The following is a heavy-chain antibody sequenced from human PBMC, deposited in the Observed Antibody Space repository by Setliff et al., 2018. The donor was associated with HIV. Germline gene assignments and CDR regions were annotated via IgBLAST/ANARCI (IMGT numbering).Heavy chain of an antibody. J-gene: IGHJ4*02. CDR2: IYHSGIT. CDR3: ARDLLGSSSLVDY. CDR1: GGSISSGGYY. D-gene: IGHD6-6*01. V-gene: IGHV4-31*03. Sequence: KPSETLSLTCTVSGGSISSGGYYWSWIRQHPGKGLEWIGYIYHSGITYYNPSLKSRVIISLDTSKNQISLKLNSVTAADTAVYYCARDLLGSSSLVDYWGQGTLVTVSS.